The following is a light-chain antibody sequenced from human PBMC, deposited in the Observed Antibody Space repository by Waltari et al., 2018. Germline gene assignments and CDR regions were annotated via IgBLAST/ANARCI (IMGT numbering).Light chain of an antibody. J-gene: IGKJ1*01. CDR2: DAS. CDR3: QTYNNYGT. Sequence: DIQMTQSPSTLSASVGHRVTLTCRASQSISSWLAWYQQKPGKAPKLLIYDASSLESGVPSRFSGSGSGTEFTLTISSLQPDDSATYWCQTYNNYGTFGQGTKVEI. V-gene: IGKV1-5*01. CDR1: QSISSW.